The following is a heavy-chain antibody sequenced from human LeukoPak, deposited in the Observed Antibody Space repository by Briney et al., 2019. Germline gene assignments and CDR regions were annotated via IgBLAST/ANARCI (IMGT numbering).Heavy chain of an antibody. V-gene: IGHV3-23*01. D-gene: IGHD2-2*01. CDR3: AKSRHSIVVVPAAIVGYFDY. CDR1: GFTFSSYA. CDR2: ISGSGGST. Sequence: GGSLRLSCAASGFTFSSYAMSWVRQAPGKGLEWVSAISGSGGSTYYADSVKGRFTISRDNSKNTLYLQMNSLRAEDTAVYYCAKSRHSIVVVPAAIVGYFDYWGQGTLVTVSS. J-gene: IGHJ4*02.